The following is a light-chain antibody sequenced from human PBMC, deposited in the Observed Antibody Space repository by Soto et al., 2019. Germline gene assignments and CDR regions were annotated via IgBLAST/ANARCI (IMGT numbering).Light chain of an antibody. CDR3: ISYTVSRSYV. CDR1: SSDIGTYDH. Sequence: QSVLTQPPSVSWPPRQSITISCIGTSSDIGTYDHVAWFQQFPGKTPKLMIYSVSNRPSGVSYRFSGSKSGNTASLTISGLQAEDEADYYCISYTVSRSYVFGTGTKVTVL. CDR2: SVS. J-gene: IGLJ1*01. V-gene: IGLV2-14*01.